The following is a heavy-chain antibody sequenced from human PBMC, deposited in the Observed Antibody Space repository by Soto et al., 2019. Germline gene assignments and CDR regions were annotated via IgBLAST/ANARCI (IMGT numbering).Heavy chain of an antibody. CDR2: IVGSGGST. CDR3: AKDPTTSIWGSYRYFNWFDP. J-gene: IGHJ5*02. D-gene: IGHD3-16*02. Sequence: EVQLLESGGGLVQPGGSLRLSCAASGFTFSSYAMSGVARAPGKGLGWASPIVGSGGSTYYADSVKGRFTISRDNSKNTLYLQMNSLRAEDTAVYYCAKDPTTSIWGSYRYFNWFDPWGQGTLVTVSS. V-gene: IGHV3-23*01. CDR1: GFTFSSYA.